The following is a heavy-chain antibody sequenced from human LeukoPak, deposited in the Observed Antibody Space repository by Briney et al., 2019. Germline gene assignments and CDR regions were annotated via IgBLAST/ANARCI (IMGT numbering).Heavy chain of an antibody. CDR2: ISYDGSNK. CDR3: AKGRIDY. CDR1: GFTFSSYG. Sequence: GRSLRLSCVASGFTFSSYGMHWVRQAPGKGLEWVAVISYDGSNKYYADSVKGRFTISRDNSKNTLYLQMNSLRAEDTAVYYCAKGRIDYWGQGTLVTVSS. V-gene: IGHV3-30*18. J-gene: IGHJ4*02.